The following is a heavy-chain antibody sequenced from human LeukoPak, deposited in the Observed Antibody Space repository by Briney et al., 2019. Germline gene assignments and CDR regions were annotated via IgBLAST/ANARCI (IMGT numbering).Heavy chain of an antibody. CDR1: RVTFNSCS. V-gene: IGHV1-69*04. Sequence: ASVKVSCKASRVTFNSCSISWVRQAPGHGLDWMGRIIPLLGIVNYAQKFQGKVTITADKSTNTAYMELSSLRSEDTAMYYCASDRTIAAAVDPFDIWGQGTMVTVSS. J-gene: IGHJ3*02. CDR2: IIPLLGIV. D-gene: IGHD6-13*01. CDR3: ASDRTIAAAVDPFDI.